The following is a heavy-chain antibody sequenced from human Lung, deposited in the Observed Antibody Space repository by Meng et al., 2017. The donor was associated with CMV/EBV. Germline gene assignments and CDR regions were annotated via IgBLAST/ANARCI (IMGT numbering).Heavy chain of an antibody. D-gene: IGHD3-16*01. CDR3: AREGVYFDY. CDR1: GFTFSTYA. CDR2: ISFDGSSK. J-gene: IGHJ4*02. Sequence: GGSXRLSCSASGFTFSTYAMHQVRQAPGKGLEWVALISFDGSSKYFADSVKGRFTISRDSSKNTLYLQMNTLRTEDTAIYFCAREGVYFDYWGQGTLVTVSS. V-gene: IGHV3-30-3*01.